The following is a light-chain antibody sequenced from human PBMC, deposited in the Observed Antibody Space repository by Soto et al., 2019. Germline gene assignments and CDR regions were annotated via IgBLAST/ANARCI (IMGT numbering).Light chain of an antibody. V-gene: IGKV1-39*01. Sequence: DMRLTQSPASLSASVGDTVTITCRASQTINNRLINWYQQKPGEAPKLLIYAASSLQTGVPSTFSGSGSGTEFTLTISSLQRDDLATYYCQQSSSTPRTFGGGTKVEIK. CDR3: QQSSSTPRT. CDR1: QTINNRL. J-gene: IGKJ4*01. CDR2: AAS.